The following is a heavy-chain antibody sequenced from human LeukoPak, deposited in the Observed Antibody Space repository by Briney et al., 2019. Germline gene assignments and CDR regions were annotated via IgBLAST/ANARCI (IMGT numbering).Heavy chain of an antibody. CDR2: INHSGGT. CDR3: ARSRFRGYFDY. J-gene: IGHJ4*02. CDR1: GGSFSGYY. D-gene: IGHD2-21*01. Sequence: SETLSLTCGVSGGSFSGYYWSWIRQPPGKGLEWIGEINHSGGTNYNPSLTSRLTISEDTSNYQFSLKLSSVTAADTAVYYCARSRFRGYFDYWGQGTLVTVSS. V-gene: IGHV4-34*01.